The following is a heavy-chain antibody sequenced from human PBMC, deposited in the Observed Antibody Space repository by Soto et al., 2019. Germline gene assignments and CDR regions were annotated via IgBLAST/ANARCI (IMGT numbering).Heavy chain of an antibody. D-gene: IGHD3-10*01. V-gene: IGHV4-61*01. Sequence: PSETLSLTCTVSGGSVSSGSYYWSWIRQPPGKGLEWIGYIYYSGSTNYNPSLKSRVTISVDTSKNQFSLKLSSVTAADTAVYYCAGGGVRGVITRTRDYYGMDVWGQGTTVTVSS. J-gene: IGHJ6*02. CDR3: AGGGVRGVITRTRDYYGMDV. CDR2: IYYSGST. CDR1: GGSVSSGSYY.